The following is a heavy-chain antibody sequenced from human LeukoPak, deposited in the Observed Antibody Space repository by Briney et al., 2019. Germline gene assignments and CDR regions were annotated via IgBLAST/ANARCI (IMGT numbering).Heavy chain of an antibody. Sequence: GGSLRLSCAASGFTFSDYYMSWIRQAPGKGLEWVSVIYSGGSTYYADSMKGRFTISRDTSKNTLYLQMNSLRAEDTAVYYCATGGSFGVVSYFDNWGQGTLVTVSS. CDR3: ATGGSFGVVSYFDN. CDR1: GFTFSDYY. V-gene: IGHV3-53*01. CDR2: IYSGGST. J-gene: IGHJ4*02. D-gene: IGHD3-3*01.